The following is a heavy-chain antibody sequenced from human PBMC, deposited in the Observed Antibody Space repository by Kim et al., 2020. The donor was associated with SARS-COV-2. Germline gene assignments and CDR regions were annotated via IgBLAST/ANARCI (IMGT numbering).Heavy chain of an antibody. CDR1: GGTFSSYA. V-gene: IGHV1-69*13. Sequence: SVKVSCKASGGTFSSYAISWVRQAPGQGLEWMGGIIPIFGTANYAQKFQGRVTITADESTSTAYMELSSLRSEDTAVYYCATFDYGGNNLRRGSEDDYWGQGTLVTVSS. CDR2: IIPIFGTA. D-gene: IGHD4-17*01. J-gene: IGHJ4*02. CDR3: ATFDYGGNNLRRGSEDDY.